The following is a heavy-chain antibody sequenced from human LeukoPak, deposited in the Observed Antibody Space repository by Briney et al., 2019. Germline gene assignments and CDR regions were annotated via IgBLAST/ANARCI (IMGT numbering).Heavy chain of an antibody. V-gene: IGHV4-59*12. CDR1: GGSISSYY. Sequence: SETLSLTCTVSGGSISSYYWSWIRQPPGKGLEWIGYIYYSGSTNYNPSLKPRVTISVATSKNHFSLKLSSVTAADTAVYYCAREHQLVPTWFDPWGQGTLVTVSS. CDR3: AREHQLVPTWFDP. CDR2: IYYSGST. D-gene: IGHD6-13*01. J-gene: IGHJ5*02.